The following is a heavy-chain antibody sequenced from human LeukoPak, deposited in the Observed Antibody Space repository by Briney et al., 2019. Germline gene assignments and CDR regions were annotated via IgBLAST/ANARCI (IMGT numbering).Heavy chain of an antibody. Sequence: PGGSLRLSCAASGFTFSSYGMHWVRQAPGKGLEWVAFIRYDGSNKYYADSVKGRFTISRDNSKNTLYLQMNSLRAEDTAVYYCAKDRRFGESGYYSSFDYWGQGTLVTVSS. V-gene: IGHV3-30*02. D-gene: IGHD3-22*01. J-gene: IGHJ4*02. CDR3: AKDRRFGESGYYSSFDY. CDR2: IRYDGSNK. CDR1: GFTFSSYG.